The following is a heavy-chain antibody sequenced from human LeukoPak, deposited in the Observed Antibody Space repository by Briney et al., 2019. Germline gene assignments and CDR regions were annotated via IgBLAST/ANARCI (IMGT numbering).Heavy chain of an antibody. Sequence: ASVKVSCKVSGYTLTELSMHWVRQAPGKGLEWMGGFDPEDGETIYAQKFQGRVTMTEDTSTDTAYMELSSLRSEDTAVYYCARGSYHNYYFDYWGQGTLVTVSS. V-gene: IGHV1-24*01. CDR3: ARGSYHNYYFDY. CDR1: GYTLTELS. CDR2: FDPEDGET. J-gene: IGHJ4*02. D-gene: IGHD1-1*01.